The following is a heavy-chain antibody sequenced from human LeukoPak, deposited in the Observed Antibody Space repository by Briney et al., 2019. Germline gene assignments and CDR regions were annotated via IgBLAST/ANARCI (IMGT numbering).Heavy chain of an antibody. CDR3: ARSPNDITMTLDY. Sequence: ASVKVSCKASGYTFTGYYMHWVRQAPGQGLEWMGWINPNSGGTNYAQKFQGWVTMTRDTSISTAYMELSRLRSDDTAVYYCARSPNDITMTLDYWGQGTLVTVSS. J-gene: IGHJ4*02. D-gene: IGHD3-22*01. V-gene: IGHV1-2*04. CDR2: INPNSGGT. CDR1: GYTFTGYY.